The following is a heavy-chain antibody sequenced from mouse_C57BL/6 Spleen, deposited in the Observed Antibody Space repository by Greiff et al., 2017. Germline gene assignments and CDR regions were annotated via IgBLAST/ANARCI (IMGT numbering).Heavy chain of an antibody. D-gene: IGHD2-4*01. CDR3: ARGDDYDAYAMDY. CDR2: INPSSGYT. Sequence: VKLQQSGAELARPGASVKMSCKASGYTFTSYTMHWVKQRPGQGLEWIGYINPSSGYTKYNQKFKDKATLTADKSSSTAYMQLSSLTSEDSAVYYCARGDDYDAYAMDYWGQGTSVTVSS. J-gene: IGHJ4*01. V-gene: IGHV1-4*01. CDR1: GYTFTSYT.